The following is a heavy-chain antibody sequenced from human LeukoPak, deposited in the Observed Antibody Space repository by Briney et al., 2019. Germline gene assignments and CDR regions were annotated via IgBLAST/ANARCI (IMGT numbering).Heavy chain of an antibody. CDR1: GDSVSSNSAA. Sequence: SQTLSLTCAISGDSVSSNSAAWNWIRQSPSRGLEWLGRTYYRSKWYNDYAVSVKSRITINPDTSKNQLSLQLNSVTPEDTAVYYCARVGYYYDSSGYYYVWVFDYWGQGTLVTVSS. J-gene: IGHJ4*02. CDR3: ARVGYYYDSSGYYYVWVFDY. CDR2: TYYRSKWYN. V-gene: IGHV6-1*01. D-gene: IGHD3-22*01.